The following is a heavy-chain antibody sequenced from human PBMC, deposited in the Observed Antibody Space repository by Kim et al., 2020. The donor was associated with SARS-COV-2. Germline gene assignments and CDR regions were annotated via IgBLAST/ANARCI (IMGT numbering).Heavy chain of an antibody. CDR2: IYYSGST. CDR1: GGSISSSSYY. D-gene: IGHD3-22*01. V-gene: IGHV4-39*01. J-gene: IGHJ4*02. Sequence: SETLSLTCTVSGGSISSSSYYWGWIRQPPGKGLEWIGSIYYSGSTYYNPSLKSRVTISVDTSKNQFSLKLSSVTAADTAVYYCARSLAPMIVVADYFDYWGQGPLVTVAS. CDR3: ARSLAPMIVVADYFDY.